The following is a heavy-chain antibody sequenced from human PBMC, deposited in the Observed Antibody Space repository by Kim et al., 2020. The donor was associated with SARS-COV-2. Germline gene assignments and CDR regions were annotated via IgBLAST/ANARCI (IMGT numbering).Heavy chain of an antibody. Sequence: YGDSVKGRFTISRDNSKNTLYLQMNSLRAEDTAVYYCARGRGFYDSSGYFIWGQGTMVTVSS. V-gene: IGHV3-33*01. D-gene: IGHD3-22*01. J-gene: IGHJ3*02. CDR3: ARGRGFYDSSGYFI.